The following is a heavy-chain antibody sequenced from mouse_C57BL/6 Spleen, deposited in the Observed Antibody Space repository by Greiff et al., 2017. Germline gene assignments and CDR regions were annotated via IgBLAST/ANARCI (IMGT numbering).Heavy chain of an antibody. J-gene: IGHJ4*01. D-gene: IGHD3-1*01. CDR3: ARSSHSEAMGY. Sequence: QVQLKESGPGLVQPSQCLSITCTASGFTFTSYGVHWVRQSPGKGLEWLGVIWSGGSTDYNAAFISRLGISKDNYKSQVFFIMISLQADDDAVYYWARSSHSEAMGYWGQGASGTVSS. CDR1: GFTFTSYG. V-gene: IGHV2-2*01. CDR2: IWSGGST.